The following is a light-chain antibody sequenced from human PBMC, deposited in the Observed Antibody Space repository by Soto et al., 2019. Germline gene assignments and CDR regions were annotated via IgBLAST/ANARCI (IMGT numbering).Light chain of an antibody. J-gene: IGKJ1*01. Sequence: DIQMTQSPSSLXXXXXXXXTISCRASQNIFTYLNWYQQKPGKAPNLLIFAASNLQSGVPSRFSGSGSGTDFTLTISSLQREDFATYHCQQSYSAPLTFGQGTKVDIK. CDR3: QQSYSAPLT. V-gene: IGKV1-39*01. CDR2: AAS. CDR1: QNIFTY.